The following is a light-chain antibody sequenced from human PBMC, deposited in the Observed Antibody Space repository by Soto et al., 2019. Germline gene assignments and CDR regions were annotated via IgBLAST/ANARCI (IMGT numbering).Light chain of an antibody. V-gene: IGKV3-15*01. Sequence: ETVMTQSPATLSVSLGERATVSCRASQSVRSKVAWYQQRPGQAPRLLIYGASTRATGIPARFSGSGSGTEFTLTISSLQSEDFAVYYCQQYNDWWTFGQGTEVDIK. J-gene: IGKJ1*01. CDR2: GAS. CDR3: QQYNDWWT. CDR1: QSVRSK.